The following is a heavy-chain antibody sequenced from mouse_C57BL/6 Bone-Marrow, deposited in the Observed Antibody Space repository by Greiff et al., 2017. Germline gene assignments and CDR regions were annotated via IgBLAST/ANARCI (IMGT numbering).Heavy chain of an antibody. J-gene: IGHJ2*01. CDR2: LSSCSSTI. CDR1: GFTFSDYG. D-gene: IGHD2-2*01. CDR3: ARRLWFFDY. V-gene: IGHV5-17*01. Sequence: DVQLQESGGGLVKPGGSLKLSCAASGFTFSDYGMHWVRQAPEKGLEWVAYLSSCSSTITSADPVTGRFTISGDNAKNTLFRQMASLRSEDTAMYYCARRLWFFDYWGQGTTLTVSS.